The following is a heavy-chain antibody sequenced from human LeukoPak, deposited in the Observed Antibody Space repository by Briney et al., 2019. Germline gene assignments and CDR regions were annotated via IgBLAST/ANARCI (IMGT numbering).Heavy chain of an antibody. CDR1: GGSISSISYN. D-gene: IGHD3-10*01. J-gene: IGHJ4*02. Sequence: PSETLSLTCIVTGGSISSISYNWGWIRQPPGKGLEWIGSIYYSGSTYYNPSLKSRGTISVATSKNQFSLKLSSVTAADTAVYYCASLGDLGDYWDQGTLVTVSS. V-gene: IGHV4-39*01. CDR3: ASLGDLGDY. CDR2: IYYSGST.